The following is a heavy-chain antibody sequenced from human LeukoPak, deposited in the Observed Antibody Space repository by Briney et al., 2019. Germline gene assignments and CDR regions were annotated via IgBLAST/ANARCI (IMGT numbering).Heavy chain of an antibody. CDR3: ARDGYCSSTSCHAAFDF. J-gene: IGHJ4*02. CDR2: ISSSSNTI. Sequence: PGGSLRLSCAASGFTFSSYSMYWVRQAPGKGLEGVSYISSSSNTIYYADSVKGRFTISRDNAKNSLYLQMNSLRAEDTAVYYCARDGYCSSTSCHAAFDFWGQGTLVTVSS. CDR1: GFTFSSYS. V-gene: IGHV3-48*04. D-gene: IGHD2-2*01.